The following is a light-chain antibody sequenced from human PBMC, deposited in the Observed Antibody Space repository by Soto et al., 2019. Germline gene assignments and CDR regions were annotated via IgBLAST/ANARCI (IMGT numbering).Light chain of an antibody. CDR1: QSINSNY. CDR2: GAS. V-gene: IGKV3-20*01. CDR3: QQYGTSPRT. J-gene: IGKJ1*01. Sequence: EIVLTQSPGTLSLSPGXRATLSCRASQSINSNYLDWYQLKPGQAPRLLIYGASIRATAIPDRFSGSVSGTDFTLTISRLDPEDFAVYFCQQYGTSPRTFGQGTKVDIK.